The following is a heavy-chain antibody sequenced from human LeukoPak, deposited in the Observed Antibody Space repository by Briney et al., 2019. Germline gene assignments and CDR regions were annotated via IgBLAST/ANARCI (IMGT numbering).Heavy chain of an antibody. J-gene: IGHJ4*02. V-gene: IGHV3-48*04. CDR2: ISRTSSTI. D-gene: IGHD1-26*01. CDR3: ARGWSGSFDY. CDR1: GFTFSSYS. Sequence: GGSLRLSCAASGFTFSSYSMNWVRQAPGKGLEWVSQISRTSSTIYYADSVKGRFTISRDNAKNSLYLQMNSLRAEDTAVYYCARGWSGSFDYWGQGTLVTVSS.